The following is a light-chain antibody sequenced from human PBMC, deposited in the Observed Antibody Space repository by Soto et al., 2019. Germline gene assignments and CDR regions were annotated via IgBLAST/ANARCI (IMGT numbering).Light chain of an antibody. CDR1: SSHVGSYKF. CDR2: EGS. Sequence: QSVLTQPASVSGSPGQSITISCTGTSSHVGSYKFVSWYQQHAGKAPKLMIYEGSKRPSGVSNRISGSKSANTASLTISGLQTEDEADYYCCSFTSTRAYVFGTWTKFTVL. J-gene: IGLJ1*01. CDR3: CSFTSTRAYV. V-gene: IGLV2-23*01.